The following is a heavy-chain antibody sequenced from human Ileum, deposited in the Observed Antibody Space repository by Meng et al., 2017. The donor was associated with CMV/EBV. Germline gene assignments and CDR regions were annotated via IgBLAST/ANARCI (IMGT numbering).Heavy chain of an antibody. CDR2: IYWDDDK. D-gene: IGHD6-13*01. CDR3: AHRRGIEEYFQH. J-gene: IGHJ1*01. Sequence: IPLKSSCPRLGNPPHTLPLTCTFSGFALSTSGVGVGWIRPPPGKALEWLALIYWDDDKRYSPSLKSRLTITKDTSKNQVVLTMTNMDPVDTATYYCAHRRGIEEYFQHWGQGTLVTVSS. CDR1: GFALSTSGVG. V-gene: IGHV2-5*02.